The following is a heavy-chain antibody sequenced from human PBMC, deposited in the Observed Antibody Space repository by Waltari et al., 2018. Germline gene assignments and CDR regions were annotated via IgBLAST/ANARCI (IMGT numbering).Heavy chain of an antibody. V-gene: IGHV4-4*07. J-gene: IGHJ4*02. CDR1: GGSISSYY. Sequence: QVQLQESGPGLVKPSETLSLTCTVSGGSISSYYWSWIRQPAGKGLEWIGRIYTSGSTNYTPSLKSRVTMSVDTSKNQFSLKLSSVTAADTAGYYCHVSGEYCSSTSCYGDYWGQGTLVTVSS. D-gene: IGHD2-2*01. CDR2: IYTSGST. CDR3: HVSGEYCSSTSCYGDY.